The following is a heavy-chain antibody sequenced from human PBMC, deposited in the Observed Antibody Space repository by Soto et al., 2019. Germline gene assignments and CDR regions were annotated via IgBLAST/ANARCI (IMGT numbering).Heavy chain of an antibody. CDR2: IYYSGST. CDR3: AGRSGDY. V-gene: IGHV4-59*08. D-gene: IGHD3-10*01. CDR1: GGSISSYY. Sequence: QVQLQESGPGLVKPSETLSLTGTVSGGSISSYYWSWIRQPPGKGLEWIGYIYYSGSTNYNPSLKGRVPISVDTSKNPFSPKLSPVTAADTAVYYCAGRSGDYWGQGTLVTVSS. J-gene: IGHJ4*02.